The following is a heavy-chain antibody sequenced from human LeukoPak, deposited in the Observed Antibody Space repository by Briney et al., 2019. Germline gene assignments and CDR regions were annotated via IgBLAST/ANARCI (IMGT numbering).Heavy chain of an antibody. CDR3: ARFGNDYGDYPPTFRFDP. J-gene: IGHJ5*02. V-gene: IGHV4-38-2*02. Sequence: SETLSLTCTVSGYSISSGYYWGWIRQPPGKGLEWIGSIYHSGSTYYNPSLKSRVTISVDTSKNQFSLKLSSVTAADTAVYYCARFGNDYGDYPPTFRFDPWGQGTLVTVSS. CDR1: GYSISSGYY. D-gene: IGHD4-17*01. CDR2: IYHSGST.